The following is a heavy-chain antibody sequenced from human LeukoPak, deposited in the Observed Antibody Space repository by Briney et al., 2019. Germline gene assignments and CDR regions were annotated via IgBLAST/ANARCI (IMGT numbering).Heavy chain of an antibody. Sequence: GASVKVSCKASGYTFTSYGISWVRQAPGQGLEWMGWISAYNGNTNYAQKLQGRVTMTTDTSTSTAYMELRSLRSDDTAVYYCARVGYSYRDYYYYYMDVWGKGTTVTVSS. CDR1: GYTFTSYG. CDR3: ARVGYSYRDYYYYYMDV. D-gene: IGHD5-18*01. CDR2: ISAYNGNT. V-gene: IGHV1-18*01. J-gene: IGHJ6*03.